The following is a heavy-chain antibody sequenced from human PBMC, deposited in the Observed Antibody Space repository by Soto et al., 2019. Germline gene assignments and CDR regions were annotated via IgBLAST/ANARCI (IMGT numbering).Heavy chain of an antibody. CDR2: IYYSGST. J-gene: IGHJ4*02. V-gene: IGHV4-59*01. CDR1: GGSISSYY. Sequence: SETLSLTCTVSGGSISSYYWSWIRQPPGKGLEWIGYIYYSGSTNYNPSLKSRVTISVDTSKNQFSLKLSSVTAADTAVYYCAIRRHYDFWSGIFDERGQGSLVTGSS. D-gene: IGHD3-3*01. CDR3: AIRRHYDFWSGIFDE.